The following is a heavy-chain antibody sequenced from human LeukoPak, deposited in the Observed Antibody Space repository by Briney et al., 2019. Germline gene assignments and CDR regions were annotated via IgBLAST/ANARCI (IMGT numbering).Heavy chain of an antibody. CDR3: ASYDYDSSGYYGY. V-gene: IGHV4-4*07. CDR1: GGSISNYY. D-gene: IGHD3-22*01. J-gene: IGHJ4*02. CDR2: IYASGST. Sequence: SETLSLTCTISGGSISNYYWSWIRQPAGKGLEWIGRIYASGSTNYNPSLKSRVTMSVDTSKNQFSLKLSSVTAEDTAVYYCASYDYDSSGYYGYWGQGTLVTVSS.